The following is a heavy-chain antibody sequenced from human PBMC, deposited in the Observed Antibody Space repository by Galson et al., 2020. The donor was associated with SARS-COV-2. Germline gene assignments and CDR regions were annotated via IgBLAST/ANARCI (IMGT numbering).Heavy chain of an antibody. Sequence: SETLSLTCAVYGGSFSGYFWSWIRQPPGKGLEWIGEINHSGSTNYNPSLKSRVTISVDTSKNQFSLKLSSVTAADMAVYYCARVGCSSHSCLPNFDYWGQGTLVTVSS. CDR1: GGSFSGYF. CDR2: INHSGST. J-gene: IGHJ4*02. D-gene: IGHD2-2*01. V-gene: IGHV4-34*01. CDR3: ARVGCSSHSCLPNFDY.